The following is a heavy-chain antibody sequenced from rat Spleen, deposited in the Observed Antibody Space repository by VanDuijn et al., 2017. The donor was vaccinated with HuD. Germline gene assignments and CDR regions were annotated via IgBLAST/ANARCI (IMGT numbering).Heavy chain of an antibody. J-gene: IGHJ2*01. V-gene: IGHV5-25*01. CDR1: GFTFSIYD. Sequence: EVQLVESGGGLVQPGRSMKLSCAASGFTFSIYDMAWVRQAPTKGLEWVASISYEGSTTYYRDSVKGRFTISRDNAKSTLYLQMGSLRSEDTATYYCTRGYYFDYWGQGVMVTVSS. CDR3: TRGYYFDY. CDR2: ISYEGSTT.